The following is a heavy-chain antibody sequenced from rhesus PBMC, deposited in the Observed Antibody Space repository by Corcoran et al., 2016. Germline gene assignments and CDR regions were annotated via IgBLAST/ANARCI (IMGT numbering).Heavy chain of an antibody. J-gene: IGHJ4*01. V-gene: IGHV4-80*01. D-gene: IGHD5-12*01. CDR1: GGSFSSYW. CDR2: NNGVTVNT. CDR3: ARYVAQVQSCDH. Sequence: QVQLQESGPGLVKPSETLSLTCAVSGGSFSSYWWSWIRQPPGKGLEWIGENNGVTVNTHYNPALKSRVPISKEASKTQVSLKLTSVTAADTAVYYCARYVAQVQSCDHWGQGVLVTVSS.